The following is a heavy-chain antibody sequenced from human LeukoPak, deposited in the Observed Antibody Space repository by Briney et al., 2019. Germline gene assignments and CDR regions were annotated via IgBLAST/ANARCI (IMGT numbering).Heavy chain of an antibody. CDR2: VSAYNGNT. D-gene: IGHD3-10*01. J-gene: IGHJ6*04. Sequence: ASVKVSCKASGYTFTSYGISWVRQAPGQGLEWMGWVSAYNGNTNYAQKLQGRVTMTTDTSTSTAYMELRSLRSDDTAVYYCARGGHVPYYYYGMDVWGKGTTVTVSS. CDR1: GYTFTSYG. V-gene: IGHV1-18*04. CDR3: ARGGHVPYYYYGMDV.